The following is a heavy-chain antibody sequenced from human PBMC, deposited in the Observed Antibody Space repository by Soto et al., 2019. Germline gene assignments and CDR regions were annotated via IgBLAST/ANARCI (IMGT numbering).Heavy chain of an antibody. Sequence: PGGSLRLSCTASGFTFGGYAMGWIRQAPGKGLEWVAFIRGRAYSATTEYAASVKGRFTISRDDSKSIAYLQMNSLKTEDTAVYYCTRAAHPQWEKSHYYFDSWGPGTLVTVSS. D-gene: IGHD1-26*01. CDR2: IRGRAYSATT. CDR3: TRAAHPQWEKSHYYFDS. V-gene: IGHV3-49*03. CDR1: GFTFGGYA. J-gene: IGHJ4*02.